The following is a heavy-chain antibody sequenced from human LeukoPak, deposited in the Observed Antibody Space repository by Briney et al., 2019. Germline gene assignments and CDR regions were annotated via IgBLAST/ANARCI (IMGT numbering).Heavy chain of an antibody. CDR2: IYYSGST. Sequence: PSETLSLTCTVSGGSISSSSYYWGWIRQPPGKGLEWIGSIYYSGSTYYNPSLKSRVTISVDTSKNQFSLKLSSVTAADTAVYYCARGNYDILTGRDDAFDIWGQGTMVTVSS. D-gene: IGHD3-9*01. V-gene: IGHV4-39*01. CDR1: GGSISSSSYY. CDR3: ARGNYDILTGRDDAFDI. J-gene: IGHJ3*02.